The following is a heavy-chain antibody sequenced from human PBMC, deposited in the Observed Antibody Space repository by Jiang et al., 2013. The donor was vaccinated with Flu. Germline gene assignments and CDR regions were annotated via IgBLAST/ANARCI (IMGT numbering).Heavy chain of an antibody. CDR1: GYSISSGYY. Sequence: PGLVKPSETLSLTCTVSGYSISSGYYWGWIRQPPGKGLEWIGSIYHSGSTYYNPSLKSRVTISVDTSKNQFSLKLSSVTAADTAVYYCARDPYNWGNWGQGTLVTVSS. CDR2: IYHSGST. D-gene: IGHD3-16*01. CDR3: ARDPYNWGN. V-gene: IGHV4-38-2*02. J-gene: IGHJ4*02.